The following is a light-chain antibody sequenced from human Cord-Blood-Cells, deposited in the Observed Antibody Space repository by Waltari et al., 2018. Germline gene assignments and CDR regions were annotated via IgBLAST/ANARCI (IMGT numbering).Light chain of an antibody. CDR2: KDS. CDR1: ALPKQY. Sequence: SSELPQPPSVSVSPGQTARIPCSGDALPKQYAYWYQQKPGQPPVLVIYKDSERPSGIPERFSGSSSGTTVTLTISGVQAEDEADYYCQSADSSGTLYVFGTGTKVTVL. V-gene: IGLV3-25*03. CDR3: QSADSSGTLYV. J-gene: IGLJ1*01.